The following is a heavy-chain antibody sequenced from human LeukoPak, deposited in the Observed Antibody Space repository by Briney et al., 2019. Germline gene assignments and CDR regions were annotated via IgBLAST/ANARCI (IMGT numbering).Heavy chain of an antibody. Sequence: HSGGSLRLSCAASGFTFDDYAMHWVRQAPGKGLEWVSGISWNSGSICYADSVKGRFTISRDNAKNSLYLQMNSLRAEDTALYYCAIAVLHYYYFDYWGQGTLVTVSS. V-gene: IGHV3-9*01. CDR1: GFTFDDYA. J-gene: IGHJ4*01. D-gene: IGHD2-21*01. CDR3: AIAVLHYYYFDY. CDR2: ISWNSGSI.